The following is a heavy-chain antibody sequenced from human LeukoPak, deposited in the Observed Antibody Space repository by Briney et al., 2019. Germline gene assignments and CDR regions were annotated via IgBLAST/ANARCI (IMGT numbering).Heavy chain of an antibody. D-gene: IGHD3-10*01. J-gene: IGHJ4*02. CDR1: GGSISSSSYY. Sequence: PSETLSLTCTASGGSISSSSYYWGWIRQPPGKGLEWIGSIYYSGSTYYNPSLKSRVTISVDTSKNQLSLKLSSVTAADTAVYYCATPLVRGVDYFDYWGQGTLVTVSS. CDR2: IYYSGST. CDR3: ATPLVRGVDYFDY. V-gene: IGHV4-39*01.